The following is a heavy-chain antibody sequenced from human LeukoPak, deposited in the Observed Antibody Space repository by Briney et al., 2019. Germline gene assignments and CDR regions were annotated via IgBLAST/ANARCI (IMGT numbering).Heavy chain of an antibody. D-gene: IGHD3-16*01. CDR1: GDSVSSNSAA. J-gene: IGHJ4*02. CDR3: ARIGGCSVDY. CDR2: TYYRSKWYN. V-gene: IGHV6-1*01. Sequence: SQTLSLTCAISGDSVSSNSAAWNWIRQSPSRGLEWLGRTYYRSKWYNDYAVSVKSRITINPDTSQNQFSLHLNSVTPEDTAVFYRARIGGCSVDYWGQGTLGTVSS.